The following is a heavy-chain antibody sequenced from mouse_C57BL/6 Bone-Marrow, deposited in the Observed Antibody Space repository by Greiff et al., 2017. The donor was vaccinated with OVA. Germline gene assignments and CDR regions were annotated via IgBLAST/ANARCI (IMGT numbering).Heavy chain of an antibody. J-gene: IGHJ4*01. Sequence: QVQLQQSGAELVKPGASVKLSCKASGYTFTSYWMSWVKQRPGQGLAWIGEIDPSDSYTNYNQKFKGKATLTVDTSSSTAYMQLNGLTSEDSTVYYYARLEDVFYAMDYWGRGTSVTVSS. CDR2: IDPSDSYT. CDR3: ARLEDVFYAMDY. CDR1: GYTFTSYW. V-gene: IGHV1-50*01.